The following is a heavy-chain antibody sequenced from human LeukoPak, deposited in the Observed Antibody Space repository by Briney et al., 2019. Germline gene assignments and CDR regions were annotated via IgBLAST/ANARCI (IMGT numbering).Heavy chain of an antibody. CDR1: GGSISSYY. J-gene: IGHJ3*02. V-gene: IGHV4-59*01. CDR3: ARDCSSTSCFLGAFDI. Sequence: PSETLSLTCTVSGGSISSYYWSWIRQPPGKGLEWIGYIYYSGSTNYNPSLKSRVTISVDTSKNQFSLKLSSVTAADTAVYYCARDCSSTSCFLGAFDIWGQGTMVTVSS. D-gene: IGHD2-2*01. CDR2: IYYSGST.